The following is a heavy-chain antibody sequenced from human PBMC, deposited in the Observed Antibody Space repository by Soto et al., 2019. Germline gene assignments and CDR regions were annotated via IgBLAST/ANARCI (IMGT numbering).Heavy chain of an antibody. CDR3: ARVGPWVPYYYDSSPYTFENWFDP. V-gene: IGHV4-38-2*01. CDR1: GYSISSGYY. CDR2: IYHDGST. J-gene: IGHJ5*02. Sequence: SETLSLTCAVSGYSISSGYYWGCLRQPPGKGLEWIGSIYHDGSTYYNPSLNSRVTLSIDMTNNHVSLILNSVTAADTAVYYCARVGPWVPYYYDSSPYTFENWFDPWGQGTLVTVSS. D-gene: IGHD3-22*01.